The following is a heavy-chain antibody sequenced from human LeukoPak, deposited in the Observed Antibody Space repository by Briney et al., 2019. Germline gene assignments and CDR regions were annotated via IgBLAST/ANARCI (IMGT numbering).Heavy chain of an antibody. D-gene: IGHD3-10*01. CDR1: GSSINTDYY. CDR2: IYHTGTT. J-gene: IGHJ4*02. CDR3: ARSSGISRRRAFDY. V-gene: IGHV4-38-2*02. Sequence: SETLSLTCTVSGSSINTDYYWSWIRQPPGKGLEWIGSIYHTGTTYYNPSLKSRVTISVDTSKNQFSLKLSSVTAADTAVYYCARSSGISRRRAFDYWGQGTLVTVSS.